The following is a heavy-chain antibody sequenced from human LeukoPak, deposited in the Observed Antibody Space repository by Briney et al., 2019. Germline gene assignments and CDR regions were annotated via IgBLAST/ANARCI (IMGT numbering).Heavy chain of an antibody. J-gene: IGHJ4*02. Sequence: ASVKVSCKASGYTFTSYYMHWVRQAPGQGLEWMGIINPSGGSTSYGQKFQGRVTMTRDTSTSTVYMELSSLRSEDTAVYYCASSSRAGWLLYHYAFDYWGQGTLVTVSS. D-gene: IGHD3-3*01. CDR2: INPSGGST. CDR1: GYTFTSYY. V-gene: IGHV1-46*01. CDR3: ASSSRAGWLLYHYAFDY.